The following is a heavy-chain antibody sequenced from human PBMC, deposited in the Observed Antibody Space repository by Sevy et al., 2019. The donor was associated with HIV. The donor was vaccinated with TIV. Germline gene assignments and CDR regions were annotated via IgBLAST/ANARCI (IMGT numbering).Heavy chain of an antibody. CDR3: AKGPAYCGGDCYSEFFDY. V-gene: IGHV3-30*18. J-gene: IGHJ4*02. D-gene: IGHD2-21*02. Sequence: GGSLRLSCAASGFTFSSYGMHWVRQAPGKGREWVAVISYDGSNKYYADSVKGRFTISRDKSKNTLYLQMNCLRAEDTAVYYCAKGPAYCGGDCYSEFFDYWGQGTLVTVSS. CDR2: ISYDGSNK. CDR1: GFTFSSYG.